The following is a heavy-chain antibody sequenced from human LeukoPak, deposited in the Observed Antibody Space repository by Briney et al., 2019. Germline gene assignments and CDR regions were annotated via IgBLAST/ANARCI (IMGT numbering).Heavy chain of an antibody. V-gene: IGHV4-61*02. CDR3: ATPNPGYSSSQHGNWFDP. Sequence: SETLSLTCTVSGGSISSSSYYWSWIRQPAGKGLEWIGRIYTSGSTNYNASLRSRVTVSVDKSKNQFSLKLSSVTAADTAVYYCATPNPGYSSSQHGNWFDPWGQGTLVTVSS. CDR1: GGSISSSSYY. D-gene: IGHD6-13*01. J-gene: IGHJ5*02. CDR2: IYTSGST.